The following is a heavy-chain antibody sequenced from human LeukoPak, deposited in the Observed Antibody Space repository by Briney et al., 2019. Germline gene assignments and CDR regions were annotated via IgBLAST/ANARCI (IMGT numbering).Heavy chain of an antibody. D-gene: IGHD5-18*01. CDR1: GYTFTGYY. CDR3: ARDTTMITYWFDP. CDR2: INPNSGGT. Sequence: ASVKVSCKASGYTFTGYYMHWVRQAPGQELEWMGWINPNSGGTNYAQKFQGRVTMTRDTSVSTAYMELNRLRSDDTGVYYCARDTTMITYWFDPWGQGTLVTVSS. J-gene: IGHJ5*02. V-gene: IGHV1-2*02.